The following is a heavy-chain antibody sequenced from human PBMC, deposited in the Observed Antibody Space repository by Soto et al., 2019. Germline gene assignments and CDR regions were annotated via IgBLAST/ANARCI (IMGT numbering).Heavy chain of an antibody. CDR1: GGSISSYY. Sequence: QVQLQESGPGLVKPSETLSLTCTVSGGSISSYYWSWIRQPPGKGLEWIGYIYYSGSTNYNPSLKSRVTISVDTSKNQFSLKLSSVTAADTAVYYCARYPLNVVIPHDAFDIWGQGTMVTVSS. J-gene: IGHJ3*02. D-gene: IGHD3-22*01. V-gene: IGHV4-59*01. CDR2: IYYSGST. CDR3: ARYPLNVVIPHDAFDI.